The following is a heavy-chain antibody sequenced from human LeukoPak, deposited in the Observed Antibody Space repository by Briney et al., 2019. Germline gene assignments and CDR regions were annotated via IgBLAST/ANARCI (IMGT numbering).Heavy chain of an antibody. D-gene: IGHD5-24*01. CDR1: GASISSNNW. CDR3: AAGSKGGYNWDY. CDR2: IYHSGST. Sequence: SGTLSLTCAVSGASISSNNWWSWVRQPPGKGLEWIGEIYHSGSTNYNPSLKSRVTISVDTSKNQFSLKLSSVTAADTAVYYCAAGSKGGYNWDYWGQGTLVTVSS. V-gene: IGHV4-4*02. J-gene: IGHJ4*02.